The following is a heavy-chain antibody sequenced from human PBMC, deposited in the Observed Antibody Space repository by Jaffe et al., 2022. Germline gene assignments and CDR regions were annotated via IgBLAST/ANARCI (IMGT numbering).Heavy chain of an antibody. CDR3: AKCSSSSAWGIYYYYYMDV. Sequence: QVQLVESGGGVVQPGGSLRLSCAASGFTFSSYGMHWVRQAPGKGLEWVAFIRYDGSNKYYADSVKGRFTISRDNSKNTLYLQMNSLRAEDTAVYYCAKCSSSSAWGIYYYYYMDVWGKGTTVTVSS. CDR1: GFTFSSYG. V-gene: IGHV3-30*02. J-gene: IGHJ6*03. CDR2: IRYDGSNK. D-gene: IGHD6-13*01.